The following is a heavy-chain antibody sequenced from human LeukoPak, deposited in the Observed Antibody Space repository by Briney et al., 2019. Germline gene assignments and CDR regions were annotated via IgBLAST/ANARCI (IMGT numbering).Heavy chain of an antibody. Sequence: SETLSLTCTVSGGSISSYYWSWIRQPPGKGLEWFGYIYYSGSTNYNPSLKSRVTISVDTSKNQFSLKLSSVTAADTAVYYCARRKYYGSGSSYNWFDPWGQGTLVTVSS. D-gene: IGHD3-10*01. CDR2: IYYSGST. CDR1: GGSISSYY. V-gene: IGHV4-59*08. J-gene: IGHJ5*02. CDR3: ARRKYYGSGSSYNWFDP.